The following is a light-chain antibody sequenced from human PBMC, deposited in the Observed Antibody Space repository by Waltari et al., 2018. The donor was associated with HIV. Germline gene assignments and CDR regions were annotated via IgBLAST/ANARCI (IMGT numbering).Light chain of an antibody. V-gene: IGLV3-25*03. Sequence: SYDLTQPPSVSVSPGQTARITCSGTAFPKQYASWYQQKPGQAPVLLIYKDTERPSGIPERFSGSSSGTTVTLTISGVQAEDEADYYCQSADTTGSLYVFGTGTKVTV. CDR2: KDT. CDR3: QSADTTGSLYV. J-gene: IGLJ1*01. CDR1: AFPKQY.